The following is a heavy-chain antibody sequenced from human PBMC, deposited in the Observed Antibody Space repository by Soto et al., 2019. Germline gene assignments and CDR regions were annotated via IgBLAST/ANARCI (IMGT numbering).Heavy chain of an antibody. J-gene: IGHJ6*02. Sequence: QVQLVESGGGVVQPGRSLRLSCAASGLAFNNYSMHWVRQAPGKGLEWVAIMSMDGSNKYYADSVKGRFTISRDNSKGILYLQMSSLRPEDTAVYFCARDRVPYVYFYYGMDVWGQGATVTVSS. CDR3: ARDRVPYVYFYYGMDV. CDR2: MSMDGSNK. D-gene: IGHD3-10*02. V-gene: IGHV3-30-3*01. CDR1: GLAFNNYS.